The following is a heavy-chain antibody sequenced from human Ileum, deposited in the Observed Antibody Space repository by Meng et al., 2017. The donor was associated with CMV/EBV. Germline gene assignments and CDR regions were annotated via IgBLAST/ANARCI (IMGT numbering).Heavy chain of an antibody. V-gene: IGHV3-30-3*02. Sequence: LSLTCAASGFTFSFYAMHWVRQAPGKGLEWVAVISYDGSNKYYADSVKGRFTISRDNSKNTLYLQINSLRAEDAAVYYCAKLVGVYSSFDYWGRGTLVTVSS. CDR2: ISYDGSNK. CDR3: AKLVGVYSSFDY. J-gene: IGHJ4*02. CDR1: GFTFSFYA. D-gene: IGHD5/OR15-5a*01.